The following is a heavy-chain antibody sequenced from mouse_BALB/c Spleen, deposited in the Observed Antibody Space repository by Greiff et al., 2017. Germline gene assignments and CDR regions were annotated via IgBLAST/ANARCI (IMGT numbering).Heavy chain of an antibody. CDR3: TRRKVYYYGSSWYFDV. CDR1: GYTFTSYW. Sequence: QVQLKESGAELAKPGASVKMSCKASGYTFTSYWMHWVKQRPGQGLEWIGYINPSTGYTEYNQKFKDKATLTADKSSSTAYMQLSSLTSEDSAVYYCTRRKVYYYGSSWYFDVWGAGTTVTVSS. V-gene: IGHV1-7*01. D-gene: IGHD1-1*01. J-gene: IGHJ1*01. CDR2: INPSTGYT.